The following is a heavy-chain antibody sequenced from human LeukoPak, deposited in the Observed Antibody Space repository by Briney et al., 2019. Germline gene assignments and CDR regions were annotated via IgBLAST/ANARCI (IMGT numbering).Heavy chain of an antibody. D-gene: IGHD3-22*01. V-gene: IGHV3-23*01. CDR3: AKVYYYDSSGYKGYFDY. Sequence: PGGSLRLSCAAPGFTFSSYAMSWVRQAPGKGLEWVSAISGSGGSTYYADSVKGRFTISRDNSKNTLYLQTNSLRAEDTAVYYCAKVYYYDSSGYKGYFDYWGQGTLVTVSS. CDR1: GFTFSSYA. J-gene: IGHJ4*02. CDR2: ISGSGGST.